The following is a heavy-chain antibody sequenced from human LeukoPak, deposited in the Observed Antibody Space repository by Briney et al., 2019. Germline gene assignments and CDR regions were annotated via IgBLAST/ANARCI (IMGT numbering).Heavy chain of an antibody. CDR1: GFTFSTYD. CDR2: IGASGDT. D-gene: IGHD2-15*01. J-gene: IGHJ6*03. V-gene: IGHV3-13*01. CDR3: TRDIAGSGTAMDV. Sequence: GGSLRLSCAASGFTFSTYDMHWVRQVTGEGLEWVATIGASGDTYYAGSVKGRFTISREDGKNSLFLQMNSLRAGDTAAYYCTRDIAGSGTAMDVWGKGTTVTVSS.